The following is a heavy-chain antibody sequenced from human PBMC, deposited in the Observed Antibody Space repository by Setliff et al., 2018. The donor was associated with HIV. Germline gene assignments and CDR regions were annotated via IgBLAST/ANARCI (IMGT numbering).Heavy chain of an antibody. Sequence: GESLKISCAASGFTFSSYGMHWVRQAPGKGLEWVAFIRYDGSNKYYADSVKGRFTISRDNSKNTLYLQMNSLRAEDTAVYYCARIRGGSGSFGAFDIWGQGTLVTVSS. D-gene: IGHD3-10*01. CDR3: ARIRGGSGSFGAFDI. CDR2: IRYDGSNK. V-gene: IGHV3-30*02. CDR1: GFTFSSYG. J-gene: IGHJ3*02.